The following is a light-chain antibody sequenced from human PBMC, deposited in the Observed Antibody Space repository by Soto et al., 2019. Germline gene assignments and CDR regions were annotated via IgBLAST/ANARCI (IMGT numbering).Light chain of an antibody. Sequence: QAASVSGSPGQSITISCTGTSSDIGAYDYVSWYQQHPGKAPKLMIYEVSDRPSGVSNRFSGSKSGNTASLTISGIQADDEADYYCSSYTSSTTLVFGTGTKLTVL. CDR3: SSYTSSTTLV. CDR1: SSDIGAYDY. V-gene: IGLV2-14*01. CDR2: EVS. J-gene: IGLJ1*01.